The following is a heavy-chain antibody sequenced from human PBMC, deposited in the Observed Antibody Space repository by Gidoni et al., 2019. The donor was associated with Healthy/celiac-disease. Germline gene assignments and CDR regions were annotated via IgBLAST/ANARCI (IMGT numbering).Heavy chain of an antibody. J-gene: IGHJ6*02. CDR1: GGSFSGYY. CDR3: AREPAGYYYGMDV. CDR2: IKHSGSP. D-gene: IGHD2-15*01. Sequence: QVQLQPWGAGLLKPSETLSLTCAVYGGSFSGYYWSWIRTPPGKGLEWIGKIKHSGSPNYNPSLKSRVTISVDTSKNQFSLKLSSVTAADTAVYYCAREPAGYYYGMDVWGQGTTVTVSS. V-gene: IGHV4-34*01.